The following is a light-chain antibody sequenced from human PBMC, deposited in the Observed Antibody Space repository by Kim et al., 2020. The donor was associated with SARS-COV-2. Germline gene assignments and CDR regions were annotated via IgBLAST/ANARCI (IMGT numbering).Light chain of an antibody. CDR2: SSN. V-gene: IGLV1-47*02. Sequence: ELTQPPSASGTPGQRVTISCSGSSSNIGSNYVYWYQQLPGTAPKLLIYSSNQRPSGVPDRFSGSKSGTSASLAISGLRSEDEADYYCAAWDDSLSGVVFGGGTQLTVL. J-gene: IGLJ2*01. CDR1: SSNIGSNY. CDR3: AAWDDSLSGVV.